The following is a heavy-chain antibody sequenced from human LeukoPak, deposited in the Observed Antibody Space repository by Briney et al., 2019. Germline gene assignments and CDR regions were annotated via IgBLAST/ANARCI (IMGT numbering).Heavy chain of an antibody. CDR2: ISGSSRHK. CDR1: GFTFSDYY. D-gene: IGHD6-13*01. CDR3: ARTANFAAGYYIDY. Sequence: PGGSLRLPCAASGFTFSDYYMSWIRQAPGKGLEWVSSISGSSRHKYYADSVKGRFTISRDNAKNSLYLQMNSLRAEDTAVYYCARTANFAAGYYIDYWGQGTLVTVSS. V-gene: IGHV3-11*06. J-gene: IGHJ4*02.